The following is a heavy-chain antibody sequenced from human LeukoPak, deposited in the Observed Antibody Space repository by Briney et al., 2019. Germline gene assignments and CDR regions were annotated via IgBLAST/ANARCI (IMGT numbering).Heavy chain of an antibody. J-gene: IGHJ6*02. Sequence: PGGSLSLSSAASAFTFSDNYMSWLRQTPGKGLKWVSYITSSGRTIYYADSVKGRFTISRDNAKNSLYLQMTSLRAEDTAVYYCAGHILPQPTPEYGMDVWGQGTTVTVSS. V-gene: IGHV3-11*01. CDR3: AGHILPQPTPEYGMDV. CDR1: AFTFSDNY. CDR2: ITSSGRTI. D-gene: IGHD1-26*01.